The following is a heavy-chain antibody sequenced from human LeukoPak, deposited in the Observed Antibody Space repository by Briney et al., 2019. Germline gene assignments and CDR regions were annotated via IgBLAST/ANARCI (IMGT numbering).Heavy chain of an antibody. D-gene: IGHD3-10*01. V-gene: IGHV4-59*01. CDR1: GGSISSYY. J-gene: IGHJ6*03. CDR2: IYYSGST. Sequence: SETLSLTCTVSGGSISSYYWSWIRQPPGKGLEWIGYIYYSGSTNYNPSLKSRVTISADTSKNQFSLKLSSVTAADTAVYYCARGPMARGVLRYYYYMDVWGKGTTVTVSS. CDR3: ARGPMARGVLRYYYYMDV.